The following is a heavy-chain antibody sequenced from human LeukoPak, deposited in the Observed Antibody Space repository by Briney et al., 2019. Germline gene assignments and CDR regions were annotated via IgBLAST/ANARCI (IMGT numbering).Heavy chain of an antibody. D-gene: IGHD3-10*01. Sequence: GGSLRLSCAASGFTFRDYWMSWVRQAPGKGLEWVANIKQDGSEKYYVDSVKGRFTISRDNSKNTLSLQMNSLRAEDTAVYYCAREKGRGVISPYFDYWGQGTLVTVSS. CDR3: AREKGRGVISPYFDY. CDR2: IKQDGSEK. J-gene: IGHJ4*02. CDR1: GFTFRDYW. V-gene: IGHV3-7*03.